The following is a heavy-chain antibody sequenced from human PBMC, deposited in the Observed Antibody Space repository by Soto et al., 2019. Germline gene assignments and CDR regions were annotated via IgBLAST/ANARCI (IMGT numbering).Heavy chain of an antibody. J-gene: IGHJ4*02. Sequence: QVQLVQSGAEVKKPGSSVKVSCKASGGTFSSYAISWVRQAPGQGLEWMGGIIPIFGTANYAQKFQGRVTITADESISTTYMKLSSLRSEDTAVYYCARFYYDSSGLFDYWGQGTLVSVSS. CDR3: ARFYYDSSGLFDY. V-gene: IGHV1-69*12. D-gene: IGHD3-22*01. CDR1: GGTFSSYA. CDR2: IIPIFGTA.